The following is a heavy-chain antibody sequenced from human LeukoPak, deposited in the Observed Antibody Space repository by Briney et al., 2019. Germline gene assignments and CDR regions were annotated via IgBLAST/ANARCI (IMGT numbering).Heavy chain of an antibody. V-gene: IGHV3-21*01. Sequence: GGSLRLPCVASGLIYKPYSVNCVSQAPGKGLEWVSSIPSSSAYIYYAESVKGRFTISRDNAKNSLYLQMNSLSVEDTAVYYCARVYGANSDYWGQGTLVTVS. CDR1: GLIYKPYS. CDR2: IPSSSAYI. J-gene: IGHJ4*02. CDR3: ARVYGANSDY. D-gene: IGHD4-23*01.